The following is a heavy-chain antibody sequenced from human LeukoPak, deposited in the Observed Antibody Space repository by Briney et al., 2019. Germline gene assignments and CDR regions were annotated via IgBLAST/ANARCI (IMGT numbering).Heavy chain of an antibody. CDR1: GFNFSSYG. CDR3: AKSGIAAAGQRGYFDN. CDR2: ISSDVSNK. Sequence: GGSLRLSCAASGFNFSSYGMHWVRQAPGKGLEWLAVISSDVSNKYFADSVRGRFAISRDTSKNTLYLQMNSLTPDDTAVYYCAKSGIAAAGQRGYFDNWGQGALVTVSS. V-gene: IGHV3-30*18. D-gene: IGHD6-13*01. J-gene: IGHJ4*02.